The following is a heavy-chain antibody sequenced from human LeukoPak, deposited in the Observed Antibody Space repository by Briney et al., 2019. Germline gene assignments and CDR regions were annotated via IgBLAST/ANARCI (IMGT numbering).Heavy chain of an antibody. V-gene: IGHV4-38-2*01. D-gene: IGHD2-2*01. CDR3: ARGGNIVVVPAANYYFDY. Sequence: SETLSLTCAVSGYSISSGYYWGWIRQPPGKGLEWIGSIYHSGSTFYNPSLKSRVTISADTSKNQFSLTLSSVTAADTAVYYCARGGNIVVVPAANYYFDYWGQGTLVTVSS. CDR2: IYHSGST. J-gene: IGHJ4*02. CDR1: GYSISSGYY.